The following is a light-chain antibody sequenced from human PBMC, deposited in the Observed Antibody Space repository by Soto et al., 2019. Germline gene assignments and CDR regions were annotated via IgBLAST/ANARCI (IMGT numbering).Light chain of an antibody. V-gene: IGLV2-18*02. J-gene: IGLJ2*01. Sequence: QSALTQPPSVSGSPGQSVTISCTGTSSDVGTYNRVSWYQQPPGTAPKLMIYEVSNRPSGVHDRFSGSKSGNTASLTISGFQAEDEADYSCSSYTSSSTVVFGGGTKLTVL. CDR1: SSDVGTYNR. CDR3: SSYTSSSTVV. CDR2: EVS.